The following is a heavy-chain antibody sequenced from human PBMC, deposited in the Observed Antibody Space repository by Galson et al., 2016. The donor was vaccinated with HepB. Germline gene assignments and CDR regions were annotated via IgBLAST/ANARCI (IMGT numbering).Heavy chain of an antibody. CDR1: GFTFSAYW. D-gene: IGHD5-18*01. J-gene: IGHJ4*01. CDR3: AAYPPFTASSPPHYDY. Sequence: SLRLSCAASGFTFSAYWMSWVRQPPGKGLEWVANIKQDESEKYYAVSVKGRFTISRDNAKNSLYPQMNSLRAEDTAVYYCAAYPPFTASSPPHYDYWGHGSQVTVSS. V-gene: IGHV3-7*01. CDR2: IKQDESEK.